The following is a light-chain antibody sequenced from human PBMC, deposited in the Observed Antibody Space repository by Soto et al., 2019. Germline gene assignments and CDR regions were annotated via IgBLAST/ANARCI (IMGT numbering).Light chain of an antibody. CDR3: LLYYSDAVLWV. Sequence: QAVVTQEPSLTVSPGGTVTLTCASSTGAVTSGYFPNWFQQKPGQAPRALIYGTNNKHSWTPARFSGSLLGGKAALTLSGVQPEDEAEYYCLLYYSDAVLWVFCGGTKLTVL. J-gene: IGLJ3*02. CDR2: GTN. CDR1: TGAVTSGYF. V-gene: IGLV7-43*01.